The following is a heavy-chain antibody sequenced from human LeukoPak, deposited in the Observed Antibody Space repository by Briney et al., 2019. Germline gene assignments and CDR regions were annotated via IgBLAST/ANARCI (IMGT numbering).Heavy chain of an antibody. J-gene: IGHJ5*02. CDR3: ARQECNGGSCYSRAIWFDP. V-gene: IGHV4-39*01. CDR2: IYHTGTT. CDR1: GGSISDTSYY. D-gene: IGHD2-15*01. Sequence: SETLSLTCNVSGGSISDTSYYWGWIRQPPGKGLEWIGSIYHTGTTYYSPSLKSRVTISVHTSKNQFSLKLSSVTAADTAVYYCARQECNGGSCYSRAIWFDPWGQETLVTVSS.